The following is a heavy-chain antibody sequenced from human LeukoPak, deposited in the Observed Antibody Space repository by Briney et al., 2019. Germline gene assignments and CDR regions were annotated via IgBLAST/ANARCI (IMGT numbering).Heavy chain of an antibody. CDR3: ATTHYYYYYMDL. J-gene: IGHJ6*03. V-gene: IGHV4-39*01. D-gene: IGHD4-11*01. CDR2: IYYIFTP. Sequence: SETLSLTCPVSGGSISRDSSFGGGAWIRQPRGKGLEWIGSIYYIFTPYYNSSLKNRVTISVDTTKKQLSLNLTSVTAADTAVYYCATTHYYYYYMDLWGKGATVTISS. CDR1: GGSISRDSSF.